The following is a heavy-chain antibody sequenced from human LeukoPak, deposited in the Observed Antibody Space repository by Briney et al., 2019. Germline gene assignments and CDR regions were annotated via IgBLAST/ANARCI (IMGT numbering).Heavy chain of an antibody. Sequence: ASVKVSCKASGYTFTNYYMHWVRQAPGQWLEWMGIINPTGGSTSYAQKFQGRVTMTRDTSTSTVYMELSSLRSEDTAVYYCARVAGPHFYDTSGYYDYWGQGTLVTVSS. J-gene: IGHJ4*02. CDR2: INPTGGST. CDR3: ARVAGPHFYDTSGYYDY. D-gene: IGHD3-22*01. V-gene: IGHV1-46*01. CDR1: GYTFTNYY.